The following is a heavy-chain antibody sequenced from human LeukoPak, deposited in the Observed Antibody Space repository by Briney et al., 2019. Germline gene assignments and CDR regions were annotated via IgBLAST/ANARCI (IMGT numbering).Heavy chain of an antibody. CDR2: INPNSGGT. Sequence: ASVKVSCKASGYTFTGYYMHWVRQAPGQGLEWMGWINPNSGGTNYAQKFQERVTITRDMSTSTAYMELSSLRSEDTAVYYCAASYYDSSGYYRDAFDIWGQGTMVTVSS. CDR1: GYTFTGYY. D-gene: IGHD3-22*01. J-gene: IGHJ3*02. V-gene: IGHV1-2*02. CDR3: AASYYDSSGYYRDAFDI.